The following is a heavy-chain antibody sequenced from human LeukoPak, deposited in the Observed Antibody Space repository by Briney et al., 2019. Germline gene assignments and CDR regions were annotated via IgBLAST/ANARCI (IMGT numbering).Heavy chain of an antibody. CDR1: GFTFSSYS. V-gene: IGHV3-21*04. D-gene: IGHD3-22*01. CDR2: ISSSSSYI. CDR3: ARVSDYDSSGYAN. J-gene: IGHJ4*02. Sequence: GGSLRLSCAASGFTFSSYSMNWVRQAPGKGLEWVSSISSSSSYIYYADSVKGRFTISRDNAKNSLYLQMSSLRSEDTAVYYCARVSDYDSSGYANWGQGTLVTVSS.